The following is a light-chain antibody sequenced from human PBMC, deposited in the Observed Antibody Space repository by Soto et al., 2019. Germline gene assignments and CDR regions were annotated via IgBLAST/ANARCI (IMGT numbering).Light chain of an antibody. CDR2: SAS. V-gene: IGKV3-20*01. Sequence: EIVLTQSPGILSLSPGERATLSCRASQSLSGGYLAWFQQKPGQTPRLLIYSASNRATGIPDRFSGSGSGTDFTLTIGRLEPEDFVVYYCQQNGSLPITFGQGTRLEIK. J-gene: IGKJ5*01. CDR1: QSLSGGY. CDR3: QQNGSLPIT.